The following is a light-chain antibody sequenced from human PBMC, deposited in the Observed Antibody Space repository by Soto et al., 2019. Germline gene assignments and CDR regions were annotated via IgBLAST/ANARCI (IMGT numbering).Light chain of an antibody. V-gene: IGKV1-39*01. J-gene: IGKJ5*01. CDR3: QQRSAGVT. CDR2: GAS. Sequence: DVRMTQSPSSLSASVGATITITCRASRTINTYLNWFQQKPGEPPRLLIYGASTLHDGVPSRFSGSGSGADFTLTISGLQPEDFAVYYCQQRSAGVTFGQGTRLEIK. CDR1: RTINTY.